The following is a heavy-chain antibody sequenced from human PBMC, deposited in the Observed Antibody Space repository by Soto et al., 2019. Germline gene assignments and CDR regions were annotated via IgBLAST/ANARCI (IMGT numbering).Heavy chain of an antibody. D-gene: IGHD2-2*01. J-gene: IGHJ4*02. CDR3: ARARLDTPALDY. CDR1: GFTFSIYG. Sequence: QVQLVESGGGVVQPGRSLRLSCAASGFTFSIYGMHWVRQAPGKGLEWVAVISYDGSNKYYADSVKGRFTISRDNSKNTRYLQMNSLRAEDTAVYYCARARLDTPALDYWGQGTLVTVSS. CDR2: ISYDGSNK. V-gene: IGHV3-30-3*01.